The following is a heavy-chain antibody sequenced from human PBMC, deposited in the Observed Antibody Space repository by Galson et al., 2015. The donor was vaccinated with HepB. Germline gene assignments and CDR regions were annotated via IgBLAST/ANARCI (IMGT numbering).Heavy chain of an antibody. V-gene: IGHV3-21*01. CDR3: AREVGRSGSTFDY. CDR2: ISSSSTYI. D-gene: IGHD1-26*01. Sequence: SLRLSCAASGFTFSSYSMNWVRQAPGKGLEWVSSISSSSTYIYYADSVKGRFTISRDNGKNSLYLQMNSLRAEDTAVYYCAREVGRSGSTFDYWGQGTLVTVSS. J-gene: IGHJ4*02. CDR1: GFTFSSYS.